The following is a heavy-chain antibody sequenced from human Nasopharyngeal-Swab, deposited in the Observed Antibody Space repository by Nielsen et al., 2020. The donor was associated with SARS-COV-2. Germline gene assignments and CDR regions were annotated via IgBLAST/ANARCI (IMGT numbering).Heavy chain of an antibody. J-gene: IGHJ6*02. V-gene: IGHV1-45*02. Sequence: SVKVSCKASGFSITYRFLHWMRQAPGQALEWMGWITPFNGNAKYAQKFQGRVGITRDGSRTTASLELSSLRPDDTAMYFCASGQCINGVCNPTDGLDVWGQGTSATVS. CDR2: ITPFNGNA. CDR1: GFSITYRF. CDR3: ASGQCINGVCNPTDGLDV. D-gene: IGHD2-8*01.